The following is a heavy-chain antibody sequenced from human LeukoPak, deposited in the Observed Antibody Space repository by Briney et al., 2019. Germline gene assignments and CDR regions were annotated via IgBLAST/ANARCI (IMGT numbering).Heavy chain of an antibody. CDR3: AKTVRIAVAGDY. J-gene: IGHJ4*02. Sequence: GGSLRLSCAASGFTFSSYAMSWVRQAPGKGLEWVSAISGSGGSTYYADSVRGRFTISRDNSKNTLYLQMNSLRAEDTAVYYCAKTVRIAVAGDYWGQGTLVTVSS. V-gene: IGHV3-23*01. D-gene: IGHD6-19*01. CDR1: GFTFSSYA. CDR2: ISGSGGST.